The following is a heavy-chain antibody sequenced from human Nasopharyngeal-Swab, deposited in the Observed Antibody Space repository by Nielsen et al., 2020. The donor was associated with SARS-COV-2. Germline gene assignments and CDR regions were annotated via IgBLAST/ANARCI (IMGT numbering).Heavy chain of an antibody. Sequence: ASVKVSCKVSRYTLTELSMHWVRQAPGQGLEWMGWISAYNGNTNYAQKLQGRVTMTTDTSTSTAYMELRSLRSDDTAVYYCARDHFLVVAAHPHQYYYGMDVWGQGTTVTVSS. CDR2: ISAYNGNT. D-gene: IGHD2-15*01. CDR1: RYTLTELS. J-gene: IGHJ6*02. V-gene: IGHV1-18*01. CDR3: ARDHFLVVAAHPHQYYYGMDV.